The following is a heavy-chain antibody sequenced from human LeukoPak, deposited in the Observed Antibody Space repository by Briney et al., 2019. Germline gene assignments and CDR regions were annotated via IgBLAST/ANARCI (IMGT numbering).Heavy chain of an antibody. Sequence: PLGSLRLSSAASGFSFSSCAMGWVRQAPGKGPDWVSSISGGADSTYYADSVKGRFTISRDNSKSTLYLQINSLRADDTAVYYCATAGRELLAEIDYWGQGTLVTVSS. D-gene: IGHD3-10*01. J-gene: IGHJ4*02. CDR1: GFSFSSCA. CDR2: ISGGADST. V-gene: IGHV3-23*01. CDR3: ATAGRELLAEIDY.